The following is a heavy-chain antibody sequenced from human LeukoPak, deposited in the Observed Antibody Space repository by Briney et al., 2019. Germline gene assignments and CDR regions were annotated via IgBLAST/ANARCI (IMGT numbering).Heavy chain of an antibody. V-gene: IGHV4-59*01. CDR3: ARDVGATPGYFDY. CDR1: GGSISSYY. J-gene: IGHJ4*02. Sequence: PSETLSLTCTVSGGSISSYYWSWIRQPPGKGLEWIGYIYNSGGTNYNPSIKSRVTISVDTSKNQFSLKLSSVTAADTAVYYCARDVGATPGYFDYWGQGTLVTVSS. D-gene: IGHD1-26*01. CDR2: IYNSGGT.